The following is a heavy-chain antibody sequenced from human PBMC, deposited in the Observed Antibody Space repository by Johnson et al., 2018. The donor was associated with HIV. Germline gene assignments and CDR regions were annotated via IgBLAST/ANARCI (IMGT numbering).Heavy chain of an antibody. CDR2: IRYDGSNK. Sequence: QVQLVESGGGLVQPGGSLRLSCAASGFTFSSYWMSWVRQAPGKGLEWVAFIRYDGSNKYYADSVKGRFTISRDNSKNTLYLPMTSLRAEDTALHCCARDVIVLVVYAKVGAFDIWGQGTMVTVSS. J-gene: IGHJ3*02. CDR3: ARDVIVLVVYAKVGAFDI. V-gene: IGHV3-30*02. D-gene: IGHD2-8*02. CDR1: GFTFSSYW.